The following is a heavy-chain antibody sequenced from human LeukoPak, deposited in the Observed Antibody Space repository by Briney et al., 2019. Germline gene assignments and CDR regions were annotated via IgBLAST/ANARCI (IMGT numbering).Heavy chain of an antibody. Sequence: SETLSLTCSVSGGSISNYYWSWIRQPPGKALEWIGFVYYSGNTNYNPSLKTRVIISADTSKNQFSLRMSSVTAADTAVYYCARGPERRAFDIWGQGTTVTVSS. CDR3: ARGPERRAFDI. CDR1: GGSISNYY. V-gene: IGHV4-59*01. D-gene: IGHD1-1*01. J-gene: IGHJ3*02. CDR2: VYYSGNT.